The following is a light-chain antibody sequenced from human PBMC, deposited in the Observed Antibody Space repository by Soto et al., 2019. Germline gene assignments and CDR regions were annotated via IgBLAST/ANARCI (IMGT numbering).Light chain of an antibody. V-gene: IGKV1-27*01. J-gene: IGKJ1*01. CDR3: QRET. CDR1: QRFRTY. CDR2: RIS. Sequence: DFQRTESPSSFYVSVRATVTITCRASQRFRTYLAWYQQTPGKVSTLLISRISTLQSGVPSRFSASGSGTDFTLTISSLEPEDFAVYFSQRETLGQGTKVDIK.